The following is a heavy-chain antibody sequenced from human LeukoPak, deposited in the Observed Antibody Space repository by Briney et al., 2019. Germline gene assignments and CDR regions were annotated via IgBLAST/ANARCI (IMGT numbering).Heavy chain of an antibody. V-gene: IGHV3-9*01. CDR3: AKDAKPAYCGGDCYSGVDY. CDR2: ISWNSGRI. Sequence: PGRSLRLSCAASGFTFDDYAMHWVRQAPGKGLEWVSGISWNSGRINYADSVKGRFTISRDNAKNSLYLQMNSLRAEDTALYYCAKDAKPAYCGGDCYSGVDYWGQGTLVTVPS. D-gene: IGHD2-21*02. CDR1: GFTFDDYA. J-gene: IGHJ4*02.